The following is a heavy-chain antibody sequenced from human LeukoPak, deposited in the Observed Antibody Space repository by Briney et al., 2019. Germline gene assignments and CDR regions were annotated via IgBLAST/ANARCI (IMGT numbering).Heavy chain of an antibody. CDR2: IYSGGST. V-gene: IGHV3-66*01. CDR1: GFTVSSNY. D-gene: IGHD3-22*01. Sequence: GGSLRLSCPASGFTVSSNYMSWVRQAPGKGLEWVSVIYSGGSTYYADSVKGRFTISRDNSKNTLYLQMNSLRAEDTAVYYCARARGYYDSSGYGYWGQGTLVTVSS. CDR3: ARARGYYDSSGYGY. J-gene: IGHJ4*02.